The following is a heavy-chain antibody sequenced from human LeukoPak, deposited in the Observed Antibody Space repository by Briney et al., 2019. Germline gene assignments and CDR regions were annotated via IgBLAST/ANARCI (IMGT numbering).Heavy chain of an antibody. CDR2: ISSSSGYI. Sequence: GGSLRLSCAASGFTFSSYAMNWVRQAPGKGLEGVSSISSSSGYIFYADSVKGRFTISRDNSKNMVYLQMDSLRVDDTALYYCARGGYQPYYYMDVWGTGTTVTVSS. CDR3: ARGGYQPYYYMDV. CDR1: GFTFSSYA. V-gene: IGHV3-21*01. D-gene: IGHD2-2*01. J-gene: IGHJ6*03.